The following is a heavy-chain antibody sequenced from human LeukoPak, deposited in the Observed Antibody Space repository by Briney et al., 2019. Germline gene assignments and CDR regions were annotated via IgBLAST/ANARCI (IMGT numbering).Heavy chain of an antibody. CDR1: GYSFSTYW. Sequence: GESLKISCEGSGYSFSTYWIAWVRQMPGKGLEWMGSIYPRDSEIIYSPSFQGQVTISADNSISTAYLQWSSLKASDTAMYYCARPAYSSSLSSHFDPWGQGTVVTVSS. CDR2: IYPRDSEI. CDR3: ARPAYSSSLSSHFDP. D-gene: IGHD6-13*01. V-gene: IGHV5-51*01. J-gene: IGHJ5*02.